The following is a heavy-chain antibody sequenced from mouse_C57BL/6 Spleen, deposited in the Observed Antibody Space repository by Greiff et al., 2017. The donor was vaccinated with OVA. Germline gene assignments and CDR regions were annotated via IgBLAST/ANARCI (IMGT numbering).Heavy chain of an antibody. V-gene: IGHV1-64*01. CDR3: ARSTYYYGSSGYAMDY. Sequence: QVQLQQSGAELVKPGASVKLSCKASGYTFTSYWMHWVKQRPGQGLEWIGMIHPNSGSTNYNEKFKSKATLTVDKSSSTAYMQLSSLTSEDSAVYYCARSTYYYGSSGYAMDYWGQGTSVTVSS. J-gene: IGHJ4*01. CDR1: GYTFTSYW. CDR2: IHPNSGST. D-gene: IGHD1-1*01.